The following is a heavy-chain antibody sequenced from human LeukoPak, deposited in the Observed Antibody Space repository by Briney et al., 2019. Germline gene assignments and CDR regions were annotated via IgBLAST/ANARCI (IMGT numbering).Heavy chain of an antibody. D-gene: IGHD3-10*01. Sequence: SETLSLTCTVSGGSISSYYWSWIRQPPGKGLEWIGYIYYSGSTNYNPSLKSRVTISVDTSKNQFSLKLSSVTAADTAVYYCARVPRITMVRGVSAFDYWGQGTLVTVSS. CDR1: GGSISSYY. J-gene: IGHJ4*02. CDR2: IYYSGST. V-gene: IGHV4-59*01. CDR3: ARVPRITMVRGVSAFDY.